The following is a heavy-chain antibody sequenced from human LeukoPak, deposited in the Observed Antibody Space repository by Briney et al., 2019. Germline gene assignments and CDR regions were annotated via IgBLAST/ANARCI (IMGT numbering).Heavy chain of an antibody. CDR2: IYYSGST. CDR3: ASHHPIFGVVSHFDY. Sequence: SETLSLTCTVSGGSISSYYWSWIRQPPGKGLEWIGYIYYSGSTNYNPSLKSRVTISVDTSKNQFSLKLSSVTAADTAVYYCASHHPIFGVVSHFDYWGQGTLVTVSS. CDR1: GGSISSYY. J-gene: IGHJ4*02. D-gene: IGHD3-3*01. V-gene: IGHV4-59*12.